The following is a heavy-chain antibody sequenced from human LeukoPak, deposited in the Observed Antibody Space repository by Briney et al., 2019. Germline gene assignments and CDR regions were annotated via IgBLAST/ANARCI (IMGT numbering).Heavy chain of an antibody. CDR3: ARGMIPASELRLA. D-gene: IGHD2-2*01. J-gene: IGHJ5*02. CDR1: GGSISSGGYY. CDR2: INHSGIT. Sequence: PSQTLSLTCTVSGGSISSGGYYRSWIRQPPGKGLEWIGEINHSGITRYNPSLKSRVTISVDTSKNQFSLKLNSVTAADTAVYYCARGMIPASELRLAWGQGTLVTVSS. V-gene: IGHV4-30-2*01.